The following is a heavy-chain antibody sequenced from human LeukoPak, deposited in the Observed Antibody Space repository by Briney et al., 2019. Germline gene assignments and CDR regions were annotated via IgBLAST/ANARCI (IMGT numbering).Heavy chain of an antibody. Sequence: GESLKISCKGSGYSFTFYWIGWVRQMPGKGLEWMGIIYPGDSDTRYSPSFQGQVTISADKSISTAYLQWSSLKASDTAIYYCARSAVAGTLSYLDYWGQGTLVAVSS. CDR2: IYPGDSDT. CDR3: ARSAVAGTLSYLDY. J-gene: IGHJ4*02. V-gene: IGHV5-51*01. CDR1: GYSFTFYW. D-gene: IGHD6-19*01.